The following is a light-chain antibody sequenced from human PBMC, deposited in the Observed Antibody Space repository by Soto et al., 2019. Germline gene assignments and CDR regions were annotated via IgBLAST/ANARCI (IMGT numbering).Light chain of an antibody. CDR2: EVS. CDR3: SSYTSSSYLV. J-gene: IGLJ2*01. V-gene: IGLV2-18*02. Sequence: QSALTQPPSVSGSPGQSVTISCTGTSSDVGSYNRVSWYQQPPGTAPKLMIYEVSNRPSGVPDRFSGSKSGNTASLTISGLQAEDEADYYCSSYTSSSYLVFGGGPKLTVL. CDR1: SSDVGSYNR.